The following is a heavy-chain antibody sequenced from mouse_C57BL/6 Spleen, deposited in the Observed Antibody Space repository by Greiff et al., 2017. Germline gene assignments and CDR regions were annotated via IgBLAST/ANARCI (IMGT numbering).Heavy chain of an antibody. J-gene: IGHJ2*01. CDR3: AREGGTAQAKLDY. Sequence: QVQLQQPGTELVKPGASVKLSCKASGYTFTSYWMHWVKQRPGQGLEWIGNINPSNGGTNYNEKFKSKATLTVDKSSSTAYMQLSSLTSEDPAVYYCAREGGTAQAKLDYWGQGTTLTVSS. D-gene: IGHD3-2*02. CDR2: INPSNGGT. V-gene: IGHV1-53*01. CDR1: GYTFTSYW.